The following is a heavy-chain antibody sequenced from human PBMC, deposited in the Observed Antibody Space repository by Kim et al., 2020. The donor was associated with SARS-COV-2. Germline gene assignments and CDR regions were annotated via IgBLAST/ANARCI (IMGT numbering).Heavy chain of an antibody. D-gene: IGHD3-9*01. J-gene: IGHJ4*02. Sequence: SETLSLTCTVSGGSISSGGYYWSWIRQHPGKGLEWIGYIYYSGSTYYNPSLKSRVTISVDTSKNQFSLKLSSVTAADTAVYYCARGALRYFDWQIWGQGTLVTVSS. V-gene: IGHV4-31*03. CDR2: IYYSGST. CDR1: GGSISSGGYY. CDR3: ARGALRYFDWQI.